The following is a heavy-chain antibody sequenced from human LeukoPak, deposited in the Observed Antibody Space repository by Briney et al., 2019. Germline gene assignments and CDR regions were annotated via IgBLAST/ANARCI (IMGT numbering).Heavy chain of an antibody. CDR3: AGKSPGWTLPFDF. CDR1: GFTFSSYA. J-gene: IGHJ4*02. CDR2: ISDSGSTT. V-gene: IGHV3-23*01. Sequence: PGGSLRLSCAASGFTFSSYAMSWVRQAPEKGLEWVSAISDSGSTTYYADSVKGRFAISRDNSKNTLYLQMNSLRVEDTAVYYCAGKSPGWTLPFDFWGQGTLVTVSS. D-gene: IGHD3/OR15-3a*01.